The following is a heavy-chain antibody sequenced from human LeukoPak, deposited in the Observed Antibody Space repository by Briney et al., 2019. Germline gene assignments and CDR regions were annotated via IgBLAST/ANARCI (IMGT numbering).Heavy chain of an antibody. Sequence: ASVKLSCKASGYTFTSYYMHWVRRAPGQGLEWMGIINPSGGTTNYAQQFQGRVTMTRDTSTSTVYMDLSSLRSEDTAMYYCARLQGGSMTFDIWGQGTMVTVSS. CDR3: ARLQGGSMTFDI. CDR2: INPSGGTT. CDR1: GYTFTSYY. D-gene: IGHD1-26*01. V-gene: IGHV1-46*01. J-gene: IGHJ3*02.